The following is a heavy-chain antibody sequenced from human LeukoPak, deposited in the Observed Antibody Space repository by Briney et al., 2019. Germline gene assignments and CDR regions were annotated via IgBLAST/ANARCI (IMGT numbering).Heavy chain of an antibody. V-gene: IGHV4-59*01. CDR2: IYYSGST. Sequence: SETLSLTCTVSGGSISSYYWSWIRQPPGKRLEWIGYIYYSGSTSYNPSLKSRVTISVDTSKNQISLKLSSVTAEDTAVYYCARARDSGNNPGGAFDIWGQGTMVTVSS. CDR3: ARARDSGNNPGGAFDI. J-gene: IGHJ3*02. CDR1: GGSISSYY. D-gene: IGHD1-26*01.